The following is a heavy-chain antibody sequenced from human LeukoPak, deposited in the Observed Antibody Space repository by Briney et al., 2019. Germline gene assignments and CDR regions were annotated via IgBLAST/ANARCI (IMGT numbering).Heavy chain of an antibody. CDR1: GFTFDDYA. J-gene: IGHJ4*02. Sequence: GGSLRLSCAASGFTFDDYAMHWVRQTPGKGLEWVSGISWNSGSIGYADSVKGRFTISRDNAKNSLYLQMNSLRAEDTALYYCAKVGGRIDYWGQGTLVTVSS. CDR3: AKVGGRIDY. CDR2: ISWNSGSI. D-gene: IGHD3-16*01. V-gene: IGHV3-9*01.